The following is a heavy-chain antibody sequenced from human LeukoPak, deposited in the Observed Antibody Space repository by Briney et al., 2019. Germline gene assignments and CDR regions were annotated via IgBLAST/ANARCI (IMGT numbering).Heavy chain of an antibody. Sequence: KPSETLSLTCTVSGGSISNYYWSWIRQPPERGLEWIGYIYYSGSTNYNPSLKSRLTISVDTSKNQFSLKLSSVTAADTAVYYCARSYGDYLTGAYAFDVWGQGTMVTVSS. CDR1: GGSISNYY. J-gene: IGHJ3*01. CDR2: IYYSGST. CDR3: ARSYGDYLTGAYAFDV. D-gene: IGHD4-17*01. V-gene: IGHV4-59*08.